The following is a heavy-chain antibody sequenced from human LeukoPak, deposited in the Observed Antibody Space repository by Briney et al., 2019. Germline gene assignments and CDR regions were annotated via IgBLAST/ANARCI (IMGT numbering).Heavy chain of an antibody. V-gene: IGHV1-18*01. D-gene: IGHD3-10*01. CDR3: ARATMVQGVITPPFDY. J-gene: IGHJ4*02. Sequence: GASVKVSRKASGYTFTSYGISWVRQAPGQGLEWMGWISAYNGNTNYAQKLQGRVTMTTDTSTSTAYMELRSLRSDDTAVYYCARATMVQGVITPPFDYWGQGTLVTVSS. CDR2: ISAYNGNT. CDR1: GYTFTSYG.